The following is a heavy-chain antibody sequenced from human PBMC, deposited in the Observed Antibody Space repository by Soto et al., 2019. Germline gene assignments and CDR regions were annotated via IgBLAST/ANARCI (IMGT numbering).Heavy chain of an antibody. CDR2: IYSGGST. J-gene: IGHJ5*02. Sequence: EVQLVESGGGLVQPGGSLRLSCAASGFTVSSNYMSWVRQAPGKGLEWVSVIYSGGSTYYADSVKGRFTISRDNSKNTLYLQMNSLRAEDTAVYYCARDFRGYYGSGRPPWFDPWGQGTLVTVSS. V-gene: IGHV3-66*01. CDR1: GFTVSSNY. D-gene: IGHD3-10*01. CDR3: ARDFRGYYGSGRPPWFDP.